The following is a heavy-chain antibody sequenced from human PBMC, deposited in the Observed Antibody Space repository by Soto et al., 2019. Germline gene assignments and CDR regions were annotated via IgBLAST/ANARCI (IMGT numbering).Heavy chain of an antibody. V-gene: IGHV3-30*18. J-gene: IGHJ4*02. D-gene: IGHD4-17*01. CDR3: AKVLDYGGCDY. Sequence: QVQLVESGGGVVQPGRSLRLSCAASGFTFSSYGMHWVRQAPGKGLEWVAVISYDGSNKYYADSVKGRFTISRDNSKNTLYLQMNSLRAEDTAVYYCAKVLDYGGCDYWGQRTLVTVSS. CDR2: ISYDGSNK. CDR1: GFTFSSYG.